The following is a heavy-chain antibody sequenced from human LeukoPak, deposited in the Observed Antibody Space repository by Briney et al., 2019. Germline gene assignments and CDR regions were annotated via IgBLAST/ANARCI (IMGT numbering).Heavy chain of an antibody. CDR3: AKRPTDYGDYVSYFDY. J-gene: IGHJ4*02. CDR2: VSGSGAGT. CDR1: GFTFSNYA. Sequence: GGSLRLSCAASGFTFSNYAMSWVRQSQGKGLEWVSTVSGSGAGTYYADSMRGRFTISRDNSKDTLYLQMNSLRDEDTAVYYCAKRPTDYGDYVSYFDYWGQGTLVTVSS. V-gene: IGHV3-23*01. D-gene: IGHD4-17*01.